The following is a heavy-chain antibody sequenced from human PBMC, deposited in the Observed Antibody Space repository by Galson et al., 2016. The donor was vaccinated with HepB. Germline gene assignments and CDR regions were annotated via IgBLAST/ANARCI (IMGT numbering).Heavy chain of an antibody. CDR3: ARRGDRLEGFDP. CDR1: GYSFTSYW. D-gene: IGHD3-16*01. CDR2: IYPGDSDT. Sequence: QSGAEVKKPGEALKISCKGSGYSFTSYWIAWVRQMPGKGLEWMGIIYPGDSDTRYNPSFQGQVTISADKSISPAYLQWSSLQAADTAVYYCARRGDRLEGFDPWGQGTLVTVSP. V-gene: IGHV5-51*01. J-gene: IGHJ5*02.